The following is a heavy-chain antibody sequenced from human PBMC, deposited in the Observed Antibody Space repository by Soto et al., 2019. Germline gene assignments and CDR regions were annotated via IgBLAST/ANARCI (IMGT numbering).Heavy chain of an antibody. V-gene: IGHV4-59*01. J-gene: IGHJ5*02. CDR3: ARVVVPAAIGWFDP. CDR2: IYYSGST. Sequence: SETLSLTCTVSGGSISSYYCSWIRQPPGKGLEWIGYIYYSGSTNYNPSLKSRVTISVDTSKNQFSLKLSSVTAADTAVYYCARVVVPAAIGWFDPWGQGTLVTVSS. CDR1: GGSISSYY. D-gene: IGHD2-2*01.